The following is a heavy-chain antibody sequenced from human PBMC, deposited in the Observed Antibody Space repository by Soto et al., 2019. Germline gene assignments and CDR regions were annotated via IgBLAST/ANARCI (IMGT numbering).Heavy chain of an antibody. Sequence: EASVKVSCKVSGYTLTELSMHWVRQAPGKGLEWMGGFDPEDGETIYAQKFQGRVTMTEDTSTDTAYMELSSLRSEDTAVYYCATGSGGPSTSSTLWAFDIWGQGTMVTVSS. CDR2: FDPEDGET. CDR3: ATGSGGPSTSSTLWAFDI. J-gene: IGHJ3*02. V-gene: IGHV1-24*01. D-gene: IGHD2-2*01. CDR1: GYTLTELS.